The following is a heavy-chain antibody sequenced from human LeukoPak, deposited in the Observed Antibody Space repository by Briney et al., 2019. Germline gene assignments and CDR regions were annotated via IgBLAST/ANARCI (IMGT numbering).Heavy chain of an antibody. CDR3: ARQYYGSGSRWYWFDP. CDR2: IYYSGST. J-gene: IGHJ5*02. Sequence: SETLSLTCTVSGGSISSYYWSWIRQPPGKGLEWIGYIYYSGSTNYNPSLKSRVTISVDTSKNQFSLKLSSVTAADTAVYYCARQYYGSGSRWYWFDPWGQGTLVTVSS. D-gene: IGHD3-10*01. V-gene: IGHV4-59*01. CDR1: GGSISSYY.